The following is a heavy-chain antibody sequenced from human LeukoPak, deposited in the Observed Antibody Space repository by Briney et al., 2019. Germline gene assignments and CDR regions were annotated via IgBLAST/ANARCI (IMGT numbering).Heavy chain of an antibody. Sequence: GGSLRLSCAASGFTFSSYGMHWVRQAPGKGLEWVAVISYDGSNKYYADPVKGRFTISRDNSKNTLYLQMNSLRAEDTAIYYCARHVVAVGFDYWGQGTLVTVSS. J-gene: IGHJ4*02. CDR3: ARHVVAVGFDY. V-gene: IGHV3-30*03. D-gene: IGHD3-22*01. CDR1: GFTFSSYG. CDR2: ISYDGSNK.